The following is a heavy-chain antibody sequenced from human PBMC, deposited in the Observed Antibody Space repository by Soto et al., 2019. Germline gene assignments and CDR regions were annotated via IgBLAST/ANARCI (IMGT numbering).Heavy chain of an antibody. V-gene: IGHV3-21*01. CDR1: GFTFSSYS. CDR2: ISSSSSYI. J-gene: IGHJ4*02. D-gene: IGHD1-7*01. Sequence: AGGSLRLSCAASGFTFSSYSMNWVRQAPGKGLEWVSSISSSSSYIYYADSVKGRFTISRDNAKNSLYPQMNSLRAEDTAVYYCARDKPRITGTQSDYWGQGTLVTSPQ. CDR3: ARDKPRITGTQSDY.